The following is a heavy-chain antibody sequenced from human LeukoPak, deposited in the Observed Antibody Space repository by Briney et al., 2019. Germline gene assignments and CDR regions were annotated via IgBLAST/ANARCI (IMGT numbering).Heavy chain of an antibody. CDR3: ARGAYYYGPGSYWIDH. CDR1: GYTFTGYY. D-gene: IGHD3-10*01. CDR2: ISAYNGNT. V-gene: IGHV1-18*04. Sequence: ASVKVSCKASGYTFTGYYMHWVRQAPGQGLEWMGWISAYNGNTNYAQELQGRVTMTTDTSTSTAYMELRSLRSDDTAVYYCARGAYYYGPGSYWIDHWGQGTLVTVSS. J-gene: IGHJ4*02.